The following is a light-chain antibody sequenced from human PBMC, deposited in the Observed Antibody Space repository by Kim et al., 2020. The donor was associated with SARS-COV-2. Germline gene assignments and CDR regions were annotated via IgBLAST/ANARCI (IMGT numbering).Light chain of an antibody. CDR1: QSISSW. CDR2: KAS. V-gene: IGKV1-5*03. Sequence: IQMTQSPSTLSASVGDRVTITCRASQSISSWLAWYQQKPGKAPKLLIYKASSLESGVPSRFSGSRSGTEFTLTISSLQPDDFATYYCQQYNIYAWTFGQGTKVDIK. J-gene: IGKJ1*01. CDR3: QQYNIYAWT.